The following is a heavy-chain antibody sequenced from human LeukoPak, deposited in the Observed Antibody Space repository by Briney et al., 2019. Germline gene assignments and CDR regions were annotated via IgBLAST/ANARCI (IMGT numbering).Heavy chain of an antibody. V-gene: IGHV4-61*01. CDR2: IYYSGST. CDR1: GASVSAGLYY. D-gene: IGHD1-26*01. J-gene: IGHJ2*01. CDR3: AREVRGGSYYGGAWYFDL. Sequence: SETLSLTCTVSGASVSAGLYYWTWIRQPPGKGLEWIGYIYYSGSTNYNPSLKSRVTISVDTSKNQFSLKLSSVTAADTAVYYCAREVRGGSYYGGAWYFDLWGRGTLVTVSS.